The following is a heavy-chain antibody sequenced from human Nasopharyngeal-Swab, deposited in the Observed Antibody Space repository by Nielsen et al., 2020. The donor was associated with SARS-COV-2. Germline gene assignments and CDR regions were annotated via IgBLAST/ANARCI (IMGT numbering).Heavy chain of an antibody. D-gene: IGHD5-12*01. CDR3: ARDRGYSSYIIDY. CDR1: GFTFSSYS. J-gene: IGHJ4*02. V-gene: IGHV3-21*01. CDR2: ISSSSSYI. Sequence: GESLKISCAASGFTFSSYSMNWVRQAPGKGLEWVSSISSSSSYIYYADSVRGRFTISRDNSNNTLYLQMNSLRADDTAVYYCARDRGYSSYIIDYWGQGTLVTVSS.